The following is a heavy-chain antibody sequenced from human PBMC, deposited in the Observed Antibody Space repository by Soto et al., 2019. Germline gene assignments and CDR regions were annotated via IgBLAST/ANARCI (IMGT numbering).Heavy chain of an antibody. D-gene: IGHD6-19*01. Sequence: PTGTLTLTCTVSGFSLSNARMGVSWIRQPPGKALEWLAHIFSNDEKSYSTSLKSRLTISKDTSKSQVVLTMTNMDPVDTATYYCARILHPSYSSGQFDYWGQGTLVTVSS. CDR2: IFSNDEK. CDR3: ARILHPSYSSGQFDY. J-gene: IGHJ4*02. CDR1: GFSLSNARMG. V-gene: IGHV2-26*01.